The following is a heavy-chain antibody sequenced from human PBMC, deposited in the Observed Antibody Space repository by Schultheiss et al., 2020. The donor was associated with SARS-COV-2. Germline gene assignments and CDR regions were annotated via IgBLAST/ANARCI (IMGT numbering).Heavy chain of an antibody. V-gene: IGHV3-53*05. CDR1: GFTFDDYG. Sequence: GGSLRLSCAASGFTFDDYGMSWVRQAPGKGLEWVSVIYSGGSTYYADSVKGRFTISRDNSKNTLYLQMNSLRAEDMALYYCAKRGSGYSAGLTDWGQGTLVTVSS. CDR2: IYSGGST. D-gene: IGHD3-22*01. J-gene: IGHJ4*02. CDR3: AKRGSGYSAGLTD.